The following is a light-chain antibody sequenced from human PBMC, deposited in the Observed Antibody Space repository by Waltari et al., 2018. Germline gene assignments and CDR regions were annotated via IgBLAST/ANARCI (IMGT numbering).Light chain of an antibody. CDR2: KDS. CDR1: KLGQHY. Sequence: SYELTQPPSVSGAPGQTASITCSGDKLGQHYRCWYEQKPGQSPVLVIYKDSKRPSGIPERFSGSNSGNTATLTISGTQAMDEADYYWQAWDSSTGVFGGGTKLTVL. CDR3: QAWDSSTGV. V-gene: IGLV3-1*01. J-gene: IGLJ2*01.